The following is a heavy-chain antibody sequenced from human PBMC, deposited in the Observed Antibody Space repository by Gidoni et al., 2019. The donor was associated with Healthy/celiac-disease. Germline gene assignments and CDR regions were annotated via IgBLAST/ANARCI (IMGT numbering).Heavy chain of an antibody. CDR3: AKDAGRFEWERNNYFDY. D-gene: IGHD1-26*01. V-gene: IGHV3-23*01. CDR2: ISGSGGST. CDR1: GFTFSSYA. J-gene: IGHJ4*02. Sequence: EVPLLESGGGLVQPGGSLRLSCAASGFTFSSYAMSWVRQAPGKGLEWVSAISGSGGSTYYADSVKGRFTISRDNSKNTRYLQMNSLRAEDTAVYYCAKDAGRFEWERNNYFDYWGQGTLVTVSS.